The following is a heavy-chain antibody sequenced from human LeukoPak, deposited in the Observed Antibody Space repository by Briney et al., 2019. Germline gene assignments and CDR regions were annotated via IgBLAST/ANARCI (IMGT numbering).Heavy chain of an antibody. Sequence: GGSLRLSCAASGFTFSSYAMSWVRQAPGKGLEWVSAISGSGGSTYYADSVKGRFTISRGNSKNTLYLQMNSLRVEDTAVYYCAKGGALRWPYYFDYWGQGTLVTVSS. CDR1: GFTFSSYA. J-gene: IGHJ4*02. CDR2: ISGSGGST. CDR3: AKGGALRWPYYFDY. D-gene: IGHD4-23*01. V-gene: IGHV3-23*01.